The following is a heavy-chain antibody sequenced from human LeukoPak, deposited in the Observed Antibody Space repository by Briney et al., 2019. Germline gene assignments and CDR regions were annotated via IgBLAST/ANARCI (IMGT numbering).Heavy chain of an antibody. CDR1: GGTISSSNW. J-gene: IGHJ5*02. D-gene: IGHD2-15*01. Sequence: PSETLSLTCAVSGGTISSSNWWSWVREPPGKGLEWIGEIYHSGSTNYNPSLKSRVTISVDKSKNQFSLKLSSVTAADTAVYYCARATVDQIGFDPWGQGTLVTVSS. V-gene: IGHV4-4*02. CDR2: IYHSGST. CDR3: ARATVDQIGFDP.